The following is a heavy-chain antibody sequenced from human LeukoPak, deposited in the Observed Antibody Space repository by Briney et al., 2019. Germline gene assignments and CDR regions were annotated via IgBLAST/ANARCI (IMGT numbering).Heavy chain of an antibody. CDR1: GFTFSSYA. CDR3: AKGPRASGWTYFDY. J-gene: IGHJ4*02. CDR2: ISGSGGST. V-gene: IGHV3-23*01. D-gene: IGHD6-19*01. Sequence: GGSLRLSCAASGFTFSSYAMSWVRQAPGKGLEWASVISGSGGSTYGAESVKGRFTISRDNSKDTLYLQMNSLRVEDTAVYYCAKGPRASGWTYFDYWGQGTLVTVSS.